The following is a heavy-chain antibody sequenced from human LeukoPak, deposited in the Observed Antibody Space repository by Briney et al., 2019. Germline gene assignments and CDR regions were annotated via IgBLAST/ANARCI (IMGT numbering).Heavy chain of an antibody. Sequence: GGSLRLSCAASGFTFSSYWMSWVRQAPGKGLEWVAHINQDGSEKYYVDSVKGRFTISRDNAKNSLYLQMNSLRAVDTAVYYCARDLPATPHENDYWGQGTLVTVSS. J-gene: IGHJ4*02. CDR1: GFTFSSYW. V-gene: IGHV3-7*01. CDR3: ARDLPATPHENDY. CDR2: INQDGSEK. D-gene: IGHD2-2*01.